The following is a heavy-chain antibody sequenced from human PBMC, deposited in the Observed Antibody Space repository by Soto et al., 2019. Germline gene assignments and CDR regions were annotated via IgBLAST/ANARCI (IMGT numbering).Heavy chain of an antibody. CDR2: ISYDGSNK. CDR1: GFTFSSYA. CDR3: ARGPRGYCISTSCYAPHYYGMDV. D-gene: IGHD2-2*01. V-gene: IGHV3-30-3*01. J-gene: IGHJ6*02. Sequence: SLRLSCAASGFTFSSYAMHWVRQAPGKGLEWVAVISYDGSNKYYADSVKGRFTISRDNSKNTLYLQMNSLRAEDTAVYYCARGPRGYCISTSCYAPHYYGMDVWGQGTTVTVSS.